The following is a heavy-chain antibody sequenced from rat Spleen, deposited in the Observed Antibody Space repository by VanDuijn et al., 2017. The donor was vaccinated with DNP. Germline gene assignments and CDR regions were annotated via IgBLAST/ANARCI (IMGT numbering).Heavy chain of an antibody. J-gene: IGHJ2*01. CDR1: GLTFSNYG. CDR3: ARHGEIRGSFDY. CDR2: INTSGDLT. V-gene: IGHV5S13*01. D-gene: IGHD4-4*01. Sequence: EVQLVESGGGLVQPGRSLKLSCAASGLTFSNYGMAWVRQAPKKGLEWVATINTSGDLTYYRDSAKGRFTISRDNAKNTLSLQMDSLRSEETATYYCARHGEIRGSFDYWGHGVMVTVSS.